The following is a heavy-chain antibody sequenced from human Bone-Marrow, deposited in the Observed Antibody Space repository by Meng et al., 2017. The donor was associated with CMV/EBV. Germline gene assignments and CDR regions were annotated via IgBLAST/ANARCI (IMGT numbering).Heavy chain of an antibody. CDR2: IYYSGST. V-gene: IGHV4-39*07. CDR1: GGSVTSSNYY. Sequence: SETLSLTCTVSGGSVTSSNYYWGWIRQPPGKGLEWIGTIYYSGSTYINPSLESRVTISVDASKNQVSLRVISVIDADTAVYYCARGVWSASNWFDPWGQGTLDTVSS. CDR3: ARGVWSASNWFDP. D-gene: IGHD3-3*01. J-gene: IGHJ5*02.